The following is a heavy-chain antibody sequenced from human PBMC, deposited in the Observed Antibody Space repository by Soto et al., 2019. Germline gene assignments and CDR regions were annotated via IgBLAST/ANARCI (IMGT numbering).Heavy chain of an antibody. J-gene: IGHJ6*02. CDR1: GGSFSGYY. CDR3: ARGQDAVAIYGMDV. CDR2: INHSGST. V-gene: IGHV4-34*01. Sequence: SETLSLTCAVYGGSFSGYYWSWIRQPPGKGLEWIGEINHSGSTNYNPSLKSRVTISVDTSKNQFSLKLSSVTAADTAVYYCARGQDAVAIYGMDVWGQGTTVTVSS. D-gene: IGHD6-19*01.